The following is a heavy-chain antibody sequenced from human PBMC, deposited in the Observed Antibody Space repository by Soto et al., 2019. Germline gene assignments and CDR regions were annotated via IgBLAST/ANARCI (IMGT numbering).Heavy chain of an antibody. V-gene: IGHV1-24*01. J-gene: IGHJ3*02. CDR2: FDPENGNT. CDR3: ARDGMTDGAFDI. CDR1: GYTLTELS. Sequence: GASVKVSCKVSGYTLTELSMHWVRQAPGQGLEWMGGFDPENGNTNYAQKLQGRVTMTTDTSTSTAYMELRSLRSDDTAVYYCARDGMTDGAFDIWGQGTMVTVSS.